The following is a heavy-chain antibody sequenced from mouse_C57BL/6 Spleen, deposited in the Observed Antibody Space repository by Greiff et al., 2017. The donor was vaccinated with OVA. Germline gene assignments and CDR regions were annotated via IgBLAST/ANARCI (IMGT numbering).Heavy chain of an antibody. J-gene: IGHJ1*03. D-gene: IGHD2-4*01. CDR3: ARDYDADWYFDV. Sequence: QVHVKQSGAELVRPGASVKLSCKASGYTFTDYYINWVKQRPGQGLEWIARIYPGSGNTYYNEKFKGKATLTAEKSSSTAYMQLSSLTSEDSAVYFCARDYDADWYFDVWGTGTTVTVSS. CDR1: GYTFTDYY. V-gene: IGHV1-76*01. CDR2: IYPGSGNT.